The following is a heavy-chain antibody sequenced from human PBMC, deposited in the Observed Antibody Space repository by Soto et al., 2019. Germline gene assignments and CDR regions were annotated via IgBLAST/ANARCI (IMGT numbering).Heavy chain of an antibody. J-gene: IGHJ3*02. CDR1: GGSISSYNYY. CDR3: ARGGASCSGSVCFAFGI. V-gene: IGHV4-31*03. D-gene: IGHD2-8*02. CDR2: IYYTGST. Sequence: PSETLSLTCTVSGGSISSYNYYWSWIRQHPGKDLEWIGYIYYTGSTYYNPSLKSRIIISRDTSKNQFSLSLTSVTAADTAVYYCARGGASCSGSVCFAFGIWGLGTMVT.